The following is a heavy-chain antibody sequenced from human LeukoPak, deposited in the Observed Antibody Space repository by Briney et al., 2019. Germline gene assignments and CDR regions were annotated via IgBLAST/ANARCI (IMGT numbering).Heavy chain of an antibody. Sequence: PGGSLRLSCAASGFTFSSYAMHWVRQAPGKGLEWVAVISYDGSNKYYADSVKGRFTISRDNSKNTLYLQMNSLRAEDTAVYYCASLTRGRVDCFDYWGQGTLVTVSS. CDR1: GFTFSSYA. CDR2: ISYDGSNK. V-gene: IGHV3-30*04. CDR3: ASLTRGRVDCFDY. J-gene: IGHJ4*02. D-gene: IGHD1-14*01.